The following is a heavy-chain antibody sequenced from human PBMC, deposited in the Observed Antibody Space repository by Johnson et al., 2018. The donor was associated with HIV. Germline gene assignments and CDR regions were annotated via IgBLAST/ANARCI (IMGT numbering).Heavy chain of an antibody. CDR2: ISYDGSNK. CDR1: GFTFSSYG. D-gene: IGHD3-16*02. CDR3: ARGPYDYVWGSYRFIGAFDI. V-gene: IGHV3-30*03. Sequence: QVQLVESGGGVVQPGRSLRLSCAASGFTFSSYGMHWVRQAPGKGLEWVAVISYDGSNKYYADSVKGRFTISRDNSKNTLYLQMNSLRAEDTAGYYCARGPYDYVWGSYRFIGAFDIWGQGTMVTVSS. J-gene: IGHJ3*02.